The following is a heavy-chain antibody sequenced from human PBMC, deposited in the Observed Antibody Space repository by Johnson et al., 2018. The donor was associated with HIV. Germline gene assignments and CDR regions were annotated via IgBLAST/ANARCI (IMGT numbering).Heavy chain of an antibody. CDR2: ISYDGSNT. Sequence: QVQLVESGGGLVQPGGSLRLSCAASGFTFSSYWMSWVRQAPGKGLEWVAVISYDGSNTYYADSVKGRFPISRDNSKNTLYLQMNSLRAEDTAVYYCARDPYYDFLTGPRDAFDIWGQGTMVTVSS. CDR3: ARDPYYDFLTGPRDAFDI. CDR1: GFTFSSYW. V-gene: IGHV3-30*03. D-gene: IGHD3-9*01. J-gene: IGHJ3*02.